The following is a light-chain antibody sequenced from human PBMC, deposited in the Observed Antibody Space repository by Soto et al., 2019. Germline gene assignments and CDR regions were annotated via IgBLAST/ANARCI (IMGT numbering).Light chain of an antibody. J-gene: IGKJ3*01. Sequence: DIQMTQSPSSLSASVGDRVTITCQASQDVTSYLNWYQQKPGKAPKLLIYDASTLETGVPSRFSGSASGTDYTFTISSLQPEDIATYYCQQYDNLPFTFGPGTKWMSN. CDR2: DAS. CDR3: QQYDNLPFT. CDR1: QDVTSY. V-gene: IGKV1-33*01.